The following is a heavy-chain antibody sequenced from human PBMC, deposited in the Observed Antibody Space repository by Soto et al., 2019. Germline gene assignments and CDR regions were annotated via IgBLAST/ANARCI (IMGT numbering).Heavy chain of an antibody. CDR3: AKSYGDYGDYYYLDV. D-gene: IGHD4-17*01. Sequence: QVQLQESGPGLVKPSETLSLTYTVSGGSISRSNYYWVWIRQTPEKGLEWIGSIYYSGTTYYNPSLKSRVTISVDTSKNQFSLNLSSVTAADTAMYYCAKSYGDYGDYYYLDVWGKGTTVTVSS. J-gene: IGHJ6*03. V-gene: IGHV4-39*01. CDR2: IYYSGTT. CDR1: GGSISRSNYY.